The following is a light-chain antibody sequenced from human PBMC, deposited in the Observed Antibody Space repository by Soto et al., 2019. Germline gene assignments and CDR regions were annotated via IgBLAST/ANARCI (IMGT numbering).Light chain of an antibody. CDR2: EVT. CDR3: TSYVGNDIWV. CDR1: SSDVGAYNY. J-gene: IGLJ3*02. Sequence: QSALTQPPSASGSPGQSVTISCTGTSSDVGAYNYVSWYQQYPGKAPKLMIYEVTKRPSGVPDRFSGSKSGNTASLTVSGPQAEDEADYYCTSYVGNDIWVFGGGTKVTAL. V-gene: IGLV2-8*01.